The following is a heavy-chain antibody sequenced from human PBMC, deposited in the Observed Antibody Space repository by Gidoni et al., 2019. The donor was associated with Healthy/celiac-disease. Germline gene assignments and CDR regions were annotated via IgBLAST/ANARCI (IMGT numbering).Heavy chain of an antibody. J-gene: IGHJ4*02. V-gene: IGHV3-21*01. CDR1: GFTFSSYS. D-gene: IGHD5-12*01. Sequence: VPLVESGGGLVTPGGSLRLSCAASGFTFSSYSMNWVRQAPGKGLEWVSSISSSSSYIYYADSVKGRFTISRDNAKNSLYLQMNSLRAEDTAVYYCAREAEMATMYFDYWGQGTLVTVSS. CDR3: AREAEMATMYFDY. CDR2: ISSSSSYI.